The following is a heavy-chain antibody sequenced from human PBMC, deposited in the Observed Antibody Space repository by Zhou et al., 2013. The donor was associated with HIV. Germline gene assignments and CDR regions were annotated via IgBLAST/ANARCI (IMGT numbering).Heavy chain of an antibody. J-gene: IGHJ3*01. CDR2: IYPSDSDT. D-gene: IGHD3-10*01. V-gene: IGHV5-51*01. CDR1: GYKFSKYW. Sequence: EVQLVQSGAEARRPGESLKISCKGSGYKFSKYWIAWVRQMPGKGLEWMGIIYPSDSDTKYSPSFQGQVTISVDKSISTAFLQWASLKASDTAMYFCVIAGARSWIGRSSYDTFDVWGHGT. CDR3: VIAGARSWIGRSSYDTFDV.